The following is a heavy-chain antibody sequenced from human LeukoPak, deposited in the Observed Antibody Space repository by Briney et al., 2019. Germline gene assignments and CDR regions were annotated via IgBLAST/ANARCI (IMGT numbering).Heavy chain of an antibody. CDR2: IYYSGST. V-gene: IGHV4-59*01. J-gene: IGHJ4*02. Sequence: SETLSLTCTVSGGSISSYYWSWIRQPPGKGLEWIGYIYYSGSTNYNPSLKGRVTISVDTSKNQFSLKLSSVTAADTAVYYCASGRSDYYDSSGYHRRSFDYWGQGTLVTVSS. D-gene: IGHD3-22*01. CDR3: ASGRSDYYDSSGYHRRSFDY. CDR1: GGSISSYY.